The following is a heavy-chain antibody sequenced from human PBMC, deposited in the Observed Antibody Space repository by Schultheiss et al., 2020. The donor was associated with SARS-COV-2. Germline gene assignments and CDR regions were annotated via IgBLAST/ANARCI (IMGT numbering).Heavy chain of an antibody. CDR2: IYYSGSP. V-gene: IGHV4-61*01. J-gene: IGHJ4*02. CDR3: ARRESSTDFDY. Sequence: SETLSLTCTVSGGSVSSGSYYWSWIRQPPGKGLEWIGYIYYSGSPNYNPSLKSRVTISVDTSKNQFSLKLSSVTAADTAVYYCARRESSTDFDYCGQGTLVTVSS. D-gene: IGHD5/OR15-5a*01. CDR1: GGSVSSGSYY.